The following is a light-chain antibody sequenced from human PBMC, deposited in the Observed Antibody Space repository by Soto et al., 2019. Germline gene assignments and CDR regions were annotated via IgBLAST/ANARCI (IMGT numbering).Light chain of an antibody. J-gene: IGKJ1*01. Sequence: DIQMTQSPSSLSASVGDRVTITCRASQSISKDLNWFQQKAGKAPMLLIYCASILQNGVPSRFSGALSGTDFTLTIANLQPEDFATHFCQQSYSTPWTFGLWTKVDI. CDR1: QSISKD. CDR2: CAS. V-gene: IGKV1-39*01. CDR3: QQSYSTPWT.